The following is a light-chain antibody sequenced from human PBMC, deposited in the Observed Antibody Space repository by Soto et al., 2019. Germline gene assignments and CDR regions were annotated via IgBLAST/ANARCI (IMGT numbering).Light chain of an antibody. CDR2: QTS. CDR3: HQRQSWPST. Sequence: EIALKQSPATLFACAGNRVTLSCMASQYINTRLAWYQHRPGQAPRLLIYQTSIRAAGIPARFSASGTGTDFTLTISDVQPEDFAVYCCHQRQSWPSTFAQGTKVDIK. J-gene: IGKJ1*01. V-gene: IGKV3-11*01. CDR1: QYINTR.